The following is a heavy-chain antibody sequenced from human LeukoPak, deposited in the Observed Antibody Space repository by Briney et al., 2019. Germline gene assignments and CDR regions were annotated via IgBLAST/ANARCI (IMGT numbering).Heavy chain of an antibody. V-gene: IGHV3-21*01. CDR2: IISSSTYI. CDR1: GFTFSSYS. CDR3: ARPAYCGGNCYYFPDY. D-gene: IGHD2-21*02. J-gene: IGHJ4*02. Sequence: PGGSLRLSCAASGFTFSSYSLNWVRQAPGKGLEWVSSIISSSTYIYYADSVKGRFTTSRDNPKNSLYLQMNSLRAEDTAVYYCARPAYCGGNCYYFPDYWGQGTLVTVSS.